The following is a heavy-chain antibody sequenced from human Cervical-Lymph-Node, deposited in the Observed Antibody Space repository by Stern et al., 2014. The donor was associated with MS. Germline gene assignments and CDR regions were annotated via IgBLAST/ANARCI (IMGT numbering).Heavy chain of an antibody. CDR2: IYYSGST. J-gene: IGHJ5*02. CDR3: ASANCSSTSCPNWFDP. Sequence: QVQLQESGPGLVKPSQTLSLTCTVSGGSISSGDYYWSWIRQPPGKGLEWIGYIYYSGSTYYIPSLKSRVTISVDTSKNQFSLKLSSVTAADTAVYYCASANCSSTSCPNWFDPWGQGTLVTVSS. CDR1: GGSISSGDYY. D-gene: IGHD2-2*01. V-gene: IGHV4-30-4*01.